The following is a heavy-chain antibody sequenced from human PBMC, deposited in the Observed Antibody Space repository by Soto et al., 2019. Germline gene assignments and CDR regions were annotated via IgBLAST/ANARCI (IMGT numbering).Heavy chain of an antibody. J-gene: IGHJ6*02. CDR3: QRVGGSVSGMDV. V-gene: IGHV3-74*01. CDR2: IDNAGSSA. Sequence: EVQLVESGGGLVQPGGSLRLSCAASGFTFSIYWMHWVRQAPGKGPLWVSRIDNAGSSARYADSVKGRFTISRDNAKNTVYLQMNSLRAEDTAVYYCQRVGGSVSGMDVWGQGTTVTVSS. CDR1: GFTFSIYW. D-gene: IGHD1-26*01.